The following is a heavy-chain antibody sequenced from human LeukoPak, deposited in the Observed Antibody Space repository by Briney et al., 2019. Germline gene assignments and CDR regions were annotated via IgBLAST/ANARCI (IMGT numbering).Heavy chain of an antibody. V-gene: IGHV4-39*07. CDR2: IYYSGST. Sequence: SETLSLTCTVSGGSISSSSYYWGWIRQPPGKGLEWIGNIYYSGSTYYNPSLKSRVTISVATSKNQFSLKLSSVTAADTAVYYCARVVVPAAIPGSPYNWFDPWGQGTLVTVSS. CDR1: GGSISSSSYY. D-gene: IGHD2-2*02. CDR3: ARVVVPAAIPGSPYNWFDP. J-gene: IGHJ5*02.